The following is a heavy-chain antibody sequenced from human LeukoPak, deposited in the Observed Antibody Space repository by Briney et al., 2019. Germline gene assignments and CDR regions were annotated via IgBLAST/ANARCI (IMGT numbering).Heavy chain of an antibody. CDR3: TTTVSRGTDY. V-gene: IGHV3-73*01. D-gene: IGHD4-17*01. CDR1: GFTFSSSA. Sequence: GGSLRLSCAASGFTFSSSAMHWVRQASGKGLEWVGRIRSKANSYATAYAASVKGRFTISRDDSKNTAYLQMNNLKTEDTAVYYCTTTVSRGTDYWGQGTLVTVSS. J-gene: IGHJ4*02. CDR2: IRSKANSYAT.